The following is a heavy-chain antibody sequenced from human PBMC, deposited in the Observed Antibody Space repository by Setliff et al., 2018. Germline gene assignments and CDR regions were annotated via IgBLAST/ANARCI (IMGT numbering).Heavy chain of an antibody. Sequence: GGSLRLSCAASGFTFSSYAMSWVRQAPGKGLEWVSAISGSGGSTYYADSVKGRFTISRDNSKNTLYLQVNSLRAEDTAVYYCAKMITTYYYDSSGYYGGYDYWGQGTLVTVSS. CDR3: AKMITTYYYDSSGYYGGYDY. J-gene: IGHJ4*02. CDR2: ISGSGGST. D-gene: IGHD3-22*01. V-gene: IGHV3-23*01. CDR1: GFTFSSYA.